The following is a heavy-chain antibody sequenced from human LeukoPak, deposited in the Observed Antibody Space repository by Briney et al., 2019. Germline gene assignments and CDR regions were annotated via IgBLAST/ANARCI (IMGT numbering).Heavy chain of an antibody. Sequence: GGSLRLSCAASGFTFSSYWMSWDRQAPGKGLEWVANIRQDGSEKYYVDSVKGRFTISRDNAKNSLYLQMNSLRAEDTAVYYCARVIRSWYGYYFDYWGQGTLVTASS. CDR1: GFTFSSYW. CDR2: IRQDGSEK. V-gene: IGHV3-7*01. CDR3: ARVIRSWYGYYFDY. J-gene: IGHJ4*02. D-gene: IGHD6-13*01.